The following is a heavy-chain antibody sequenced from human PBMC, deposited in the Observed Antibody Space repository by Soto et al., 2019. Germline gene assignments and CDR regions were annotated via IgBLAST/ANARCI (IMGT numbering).Heavy chain of an antibody. CDR3: ARGHLYSSSGYGTFDY. J-gene: IGHJ4*02. Sequence: SETLSLTCTVSGGSISSGGYYWSWIRQHPGKGLEWIGYIYYSGSTYYNPSLKSRVTISVDTSKNQFSLKLSSVTAADTAVYYCARGHLYSSSGYGTFDYWGQGTLVTVSS. CDR1: GGSISSGGYY. CDR2: IYYSGST. V-gene: IGHV4-31*03. D-gene: IGHD6-13*01.